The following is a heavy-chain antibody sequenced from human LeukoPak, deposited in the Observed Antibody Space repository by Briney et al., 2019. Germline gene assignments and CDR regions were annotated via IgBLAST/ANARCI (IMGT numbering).Heavy chain of an antibody. CDR1: GFTFSSYG. Sequence: GGSLRLSCAASGFTFSSYGMSWVRQAPGKGLEWVSAISGSDGSTFYADSVKGRFTISRDNSKNMLYLQMNSLRAEDTAVYYCARGRPDIVVVVAATFDYWGQGTLVTVSS. CDR2: ISGSDGST. CDR3: ARGRPDIVVVVAATFDY. V-gene: IGHV3-23*01. J-gene: IGHJ4*02. D-gene: IGHD2-15*01.